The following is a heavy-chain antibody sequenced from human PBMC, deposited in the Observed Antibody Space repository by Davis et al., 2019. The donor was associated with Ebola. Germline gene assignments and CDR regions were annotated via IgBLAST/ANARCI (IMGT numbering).Heavy chain of an antibody. CDR1: GFPFSNYW. V-gene: IGHV3-74*01. Sequence: PGGSLRLSCAASGFPFSNYWMHWVRQAPGKGLVWVSRFNSDGSTTRYADSVQGRFTISRDNAKNTLYLQMNDLRAEDTALYYCARDEVGGYDYWGQGTLVTVSS. CDR2: FNSDGSTT. D-gene: IGHD1-26*01. CDR3: ARDEVGGYDY. J-gene: IGHJ4*02.